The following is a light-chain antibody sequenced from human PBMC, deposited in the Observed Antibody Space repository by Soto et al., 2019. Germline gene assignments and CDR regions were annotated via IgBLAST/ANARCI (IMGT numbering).Light chain of an antibody. V-gene: IGLV2-14*01. CDR1: SSDVGGYNY. CDR3: ISYTSSSTLYLV. CDR2: DVS. Sequence: QSALTQPASVSGSPGQSITISCTGTSSDVGGYNYVSWYQQHPGKAPKLMIYDVSNRPSGVSNRFSGSQSGNTASLTISGLQAEDEADYYCISYTSSSTLYLVFGGGTKLTVL. J-gene: IGLJ2*01.